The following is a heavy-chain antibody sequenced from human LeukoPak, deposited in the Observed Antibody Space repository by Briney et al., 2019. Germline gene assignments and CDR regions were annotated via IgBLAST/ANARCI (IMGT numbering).Heavy chain of an antibody. CDR1: GYTFTNYA. Sequence: ASVKVSCKASGYTFTNYAMHWVRQAPGQRLEWMGWLNAGNGHTKSSQTFQDRVTITTDTSATTAYMELSSLRSEDTAVYYCARYFGDYFDYWGQGTLVTVSS. CDR3: ARYFGDYFDY. D-gene: IGHD4-17*01. CDR2: LNAGNGHT. J-gene: IGHJ4*02. V-gene: IGHV1-3*01.